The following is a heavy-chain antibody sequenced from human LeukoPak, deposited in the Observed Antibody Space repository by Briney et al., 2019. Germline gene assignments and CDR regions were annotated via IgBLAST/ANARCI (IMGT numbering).Heavy chain of an antibody. V-gene: IGHV1-2*02. CDR1: GYTFTGYY. CDR3: ARIPPGYCSSTSCSVL. Sequence: ASVKVSCKASGYTFTGYYMHWVRQVPGQGLEWMGWINPNSGGTNYAQKFQGRVTMTRDTSISTAYMELSRLRSDDTAVYYCARIPPGYCSSTSCSVLWGQGTLVTVSS. CDR2: INPNSGGT. J-gene: IGHJ4*02. D-gene: IGHD2-2*03.